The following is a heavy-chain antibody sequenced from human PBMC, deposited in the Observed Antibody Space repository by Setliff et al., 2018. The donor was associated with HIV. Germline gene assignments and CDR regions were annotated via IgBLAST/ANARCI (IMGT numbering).Heavy chain of an antibody. Sequence: PGESLKISCQSSGYSFTSYWIGWVRQMPGRGLEWMGIIYPGDSDTRYSPSFEGQVTMSADKSINTAYLQWNSLKASDTAMYYCARQPTDTSGYNKWFDSWGQGTLVTVSS. V-gene: IGHV5-51*01. CDR1: GYSFTSYW. CDR3: ARQPTDTSGYNKWFDS. J-gene: IGHJ5*01. CDR2: IYPGDSDT. D-gene: IGHD3-3*01.